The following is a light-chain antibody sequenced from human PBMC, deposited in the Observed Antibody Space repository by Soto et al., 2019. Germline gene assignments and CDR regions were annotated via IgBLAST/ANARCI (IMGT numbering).Light chain of an antibody. V-gene: IGLV2-14*01. CDR2: DVS. J-gene: IGLJ1*01. CDR1: SSDVGGYNY. CDR3: SSYTSSSP. Sequence: QSVLTQPASVSGSPGQSITISCTGTSSDVGGYNYVSWYQQHPGKAPKLMIYDVSNRPSGVSNRFSGSKSGNTASLTISGLQAEDEADYYCSSYTSSSPFGTGTKVNVL.